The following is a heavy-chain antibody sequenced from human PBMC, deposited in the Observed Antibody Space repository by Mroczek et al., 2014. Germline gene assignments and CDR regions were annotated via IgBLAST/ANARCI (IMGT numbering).Heavy chain of an antibody. Sequence: VQLVQSGEAWYSLGGSLRLSCAASGFTFSSSAMSWVRQAPGKGLEWVSVITGSGGSGGSTYYTDSVKGRFTISRDNSKNTLYLQMNSLRAEDTAVYYCAKGGRAAAGRPLSFDYWGQGTLVTVSS. CDR1: GFTFSSSA. J-gene: IGHJ4*02. V-gene: IGHV3-23*04. CDR2: ITGSGGSGGST. D-gene: IGHD6-13*01. CDR3: AKGGRAAAGRPLSFDY.